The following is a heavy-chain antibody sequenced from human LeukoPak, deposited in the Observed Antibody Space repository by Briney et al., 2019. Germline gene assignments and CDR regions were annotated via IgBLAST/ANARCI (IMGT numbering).Heavy chain of an antibody. CDR3: ATAYGAKGWFDP. Sequence: SVKVSCKASGGTFSSYAISWVRQAPGQGLEWMGGIIPIFGTANYAQKFQGRVTITADESTSTAYMELSSLRSEDTAVYYCATAYGAKGWFDPWGQEPWSPSPQ. D-gene: IGHD4-17*01. V-gene: IGHV1-69*13. J-gene: IGHJ5*02. CDR1: GGTFSSYA. CDR2: IIPIFGTA.